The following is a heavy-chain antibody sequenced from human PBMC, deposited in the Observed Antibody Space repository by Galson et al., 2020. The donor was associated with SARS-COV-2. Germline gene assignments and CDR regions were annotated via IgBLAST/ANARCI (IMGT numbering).Heavy chain of an antibody. CDR3: ARSKAADITPMMFDWFDP. D-gene: IGHD3-10*01. J-gene: IGHJ5*02. V-gene: IGHV4-39*01. CDR1: GGSISSSSYY. CDR2: IYYSGST. Sequence: SETLSLTCTVSGGSISSSSYYWGWIRQPPGKGLEWIGSIYYSGSTYYNPSLKSRVTISVDTSKNQFSLKLSSVTAADTAVYYCARSKAADITPMMFDWFDPWGQGTLVTVSS.